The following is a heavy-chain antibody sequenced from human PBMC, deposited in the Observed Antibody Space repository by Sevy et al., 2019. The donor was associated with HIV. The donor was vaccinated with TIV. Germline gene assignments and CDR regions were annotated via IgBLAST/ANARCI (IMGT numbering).Heavy chain of an antibody. CDR2: IWYDGSNK. Sequence: GGSLRLSCAASGFTFSSYGMHWVRQAPGKGLEWVAVIWYDGSNKYYADSVKGRFTISRDNSKNTLYLQMNSLRAEDTAVYYCARDPKYYDFWSGYYPGAFDYWGQGTLVTVSS. J-gene: IGHJ4*02. CDR3: ARDPKYYDFWSGYYPGAFDY. V-gene: IGHV3-33*01. CDR1: GFTFSSYG. D-gene: IGHD3-3*01.